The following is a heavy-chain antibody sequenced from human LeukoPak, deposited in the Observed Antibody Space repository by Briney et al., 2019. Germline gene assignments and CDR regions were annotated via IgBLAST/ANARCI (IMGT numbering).Heavy chain of an antibody. CDR2: TYYRSKWYN. J-gene: IGHJ6*02. D-gene: IGHD6-13*01. Sequence: SQTLSLTCAISGDSVSSNSAAWNWIRQSPSRGLEWLGSTYYRSKWYNDYAVSVKSRITTNPDTSKNQFSLQLNSVTPEDTAVYYCARDLRLGKQQLVRYYYYGMDVWGQGTTVTVSS. V-gene: IGHV6-1*01. CDR1: GDSVSSNSAA. CDR3: ARDLRLGKQQLVRYYYYGMDV.